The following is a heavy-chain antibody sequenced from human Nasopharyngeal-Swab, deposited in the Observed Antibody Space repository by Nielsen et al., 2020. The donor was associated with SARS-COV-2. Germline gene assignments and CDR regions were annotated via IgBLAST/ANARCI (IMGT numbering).Heavy chain of an antibody. D-gene: IGHD6-13*01. CDR3: ARHVSSSWYAAVAGIRAFDY. CDR2: IYYSGST. J-gene: IGHJ4*02. V-gene: IGHV4-39*01. Sequence: RQAPGKGPEWIGSIYYSGSTYYNPSLKSRVTISVDTSKNRFSLKLSSVTAADTAVYYCARHVSSSWYAAVAGIRAFDYWGQGTLVTVSS.